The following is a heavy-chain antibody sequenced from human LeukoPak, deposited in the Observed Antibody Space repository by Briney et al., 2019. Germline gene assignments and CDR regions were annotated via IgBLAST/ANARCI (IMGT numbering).Heavy chain of an antibody. CDR1: GFTFSSYG. Sequence: GRSLRLSCAASGFTFSSYGMHWVRQAPGKGLEWVAVISYDGSNKYYADSVKGRFTVSRDNSKNTLYLQVNSLRAEDTAVYYCARTLTGEGGYWGQGTLVTVSS. CDR2: ISYDGSNK. D-gene: IGHD7-27*01. CDR3: ARTLTGEGGY. V-gene: IGHV3-30*03. J-gene: IGHJ4*02.